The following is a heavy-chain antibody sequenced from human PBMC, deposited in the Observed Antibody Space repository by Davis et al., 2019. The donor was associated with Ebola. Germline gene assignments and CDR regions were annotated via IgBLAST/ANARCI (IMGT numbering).Heavy chain of an antibody. D-gene: IGHD2-21*01. J-gene: IGHJ6*02. CDR1: GYTFTSYA. V-gene: IGHV1-3*01. CDR3: ARSNRHIVVVLLMDV. Sequence: ASVKVSCMASGYTFTSYAMHWVRQAPGQRLEWMGWINAGNGNTKYSQKFQGRVTITRDTSASTAYMELSSLRSEDTAVYYCARSNRHIVVVLLMDVWGQGTTVTVSS. CDR2: INAGNGNT.